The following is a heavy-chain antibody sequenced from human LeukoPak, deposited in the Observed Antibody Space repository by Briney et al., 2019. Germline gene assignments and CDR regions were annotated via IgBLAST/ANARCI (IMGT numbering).Heavy chain of an antibody. J-gene: IGHJ4*02. CDR2: IWPGGSDT. V-gene: IGHV5-51*01. Sequence: GESLKISCKASGYTFTNSWIGWVRQKHGKGLEWMGIIWPGGSDTRYSPSFQGQVTISADKSITTAYLQWSSLKASDTAMYYCARPVTGVSPSGAIDFWGQGTQVTVSS. CDR1: GYTFTNSW. CDR3: ARPVTGVSPSGAIDF. D-gene: IGHD1-26*01.